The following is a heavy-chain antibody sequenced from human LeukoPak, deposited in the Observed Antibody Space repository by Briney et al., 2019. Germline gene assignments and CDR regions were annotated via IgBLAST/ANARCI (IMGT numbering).Heavy chain of an antibody. CDR1: GFTFSSYS. Sequence: GGSLRLSCAASGFTFSSYSMNWVRQAPGKGLEWVSSISSSSSYIYYADSVKGRFTISRDNAKNSLYLQMNSLRAEDTAVYYCARHWGDSSSWYRASFDYWGQGTLVTVSS. D-gene: IGHD6-13*01. V-gene: IGHV3-21*01. CDR3: ARHWGDSSSWYRASFDY. J-gene: IGHJ4*02. CDR2: ISSSSSYI.